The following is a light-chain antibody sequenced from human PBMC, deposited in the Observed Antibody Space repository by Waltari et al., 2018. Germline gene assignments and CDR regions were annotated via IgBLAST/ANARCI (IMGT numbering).Light chain of an antibody. V-gene: IGLV2-14*03. CDR3: TSYTTSFTVV. CDR1: SSDIGGYNS. J-gene: IGLJ2*01. Sequence: QSALTQPASASGSPGQSITISCTGTSSDIGGYNSVSWFQQHPGRAPKLIIYGVNNRPSGISNRFSGSKSGNTASLTISGLQAEDESHYYCTSYTTSFTVVFGGGTKLTVL. CDR2: GVN.